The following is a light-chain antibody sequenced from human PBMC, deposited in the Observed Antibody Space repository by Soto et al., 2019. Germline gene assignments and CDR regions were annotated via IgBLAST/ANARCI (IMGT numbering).Light chain of an antibody. J-gene: IGKJ4*01. CDR2: AAS. V-gene: IGKV1-39*01. Sequence: DIQMTPSPSSLSASVGDRVTITCRASQSISTYLNWYQQKPGKAPKLLMHAASSLDRGVPSRFSGSGSGTDFTLTISSLQSEDFGVYFCQQYDNWPLTFGGGTKVDIK. CDR3: QQYDNWPLT. CDR1: QSISTY.